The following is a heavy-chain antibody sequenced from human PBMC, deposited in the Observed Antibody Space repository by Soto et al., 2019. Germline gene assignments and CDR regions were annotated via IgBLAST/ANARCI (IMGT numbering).Heavy chain of an antibody. V-gene: IGHV3-74*01. CDR1: GFTFSSYW. CDR3: ARYYGSGSYYNDGYYHYYMDV. CDR2: INSDGSST. D-gene: IGHD3-10*01. Sequence: GGSLRLSCAASGFTFSSYWMHWVRQAPGRGLVWVSRINSDGSSTSYADSVKGRFTISRDNAKNTLYLQMNSLRAEDTAVYYCARYYGSGSYYNDGYYHYYMDVWGKGTTVTVS. J-gene: IGHJ6*03.